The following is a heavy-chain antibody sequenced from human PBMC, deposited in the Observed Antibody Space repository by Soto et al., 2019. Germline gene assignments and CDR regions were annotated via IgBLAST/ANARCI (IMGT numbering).Heavy chain of an antibody. J-gene: IGHJ6*02. CDR1: GFTFSSKT. Sequence: QPGGSLRLSCTASGFTFSSKTMHWVRQAPGKGLEWVALISHDGNNKHYADSVDGRFIISRDTSQNTLLLQMDSLRPDDSAVYYFARSSSGVGGTSYYTTDYYYYAMDVWVQGTTVTVSS. V-gene: IGHV3-30-3*01. D-gene: IGHD2-2*02. CDR3: ARSSSGVGGTSYYTTDYYYYAMDV. CDR2: ISHDGNNK.